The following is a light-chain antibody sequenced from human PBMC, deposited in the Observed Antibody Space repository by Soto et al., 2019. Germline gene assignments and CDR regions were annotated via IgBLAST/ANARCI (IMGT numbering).Light chain of an antibody. CDR1: SSDVGGYNY. CDR3: SSYTSSSTVV. CDR2: EVS. J-gene: IGLJ2*01. V-gene: IGLV2-14*01. Sequence: LTQPASVSGSPGESITISCTGTSSDVGGYNYVSWYQQPPGKAPKLMIYEVSNRPSGVSNRFSGSKSGNTASLTISGLQAEDEADYYCSSYTSSSTVVFGGGTKVTVL.